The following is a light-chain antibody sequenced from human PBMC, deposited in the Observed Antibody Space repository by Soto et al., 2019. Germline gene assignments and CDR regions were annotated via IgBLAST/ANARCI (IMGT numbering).Light chain of an antibody. CDR1: QSVSSSY. J-gene: IGKJ2*01. CDR3: QQYNSLYT. Sequence: EIVLTQSPGTLSLSPGETATLSCRASQSVSSSYLVWYQQKPRQAPRLLIYGASSRATGIPDRFSGSGSGTDFTLTISSLQPDDFATYYCQQYNSLYTFGQGTKLDLK. V-gene: IGKV3-20*01. CDR2: GAS.